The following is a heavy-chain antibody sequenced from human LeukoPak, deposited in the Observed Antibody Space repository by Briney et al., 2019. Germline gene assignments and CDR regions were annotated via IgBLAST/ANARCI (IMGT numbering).Heavy chain of an antibody. CDR3: AKDRGASSSWYLVFDY. D-gene: IGHD6-13*01. V-gene: IGHV3-30*18. Sequence: PGGSLRLSCPASGFTFSDYSMSWVRQAPGKGLEWVAVISSDGSNKYYADSVKGRFTISRDNSKNTLYLQMNSLRAEDTAVFYCAKDRGASSSWYLVFDYWGQGTLVTVSS. J-gene: IGHJ4*02. CDR2: ISSDGSNK. CDR1: GFTFSDYS.